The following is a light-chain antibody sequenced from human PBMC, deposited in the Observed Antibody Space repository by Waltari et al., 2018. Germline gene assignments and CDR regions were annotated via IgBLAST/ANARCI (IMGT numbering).Light chain of an antibody. CDR3: MQSTFWPT. CDR1: QSLVRSNGDTF. Sequence: DVVMTQSPLSLPVTLGQPASISCRSSQSLVRSNGDTFLTWFQQRPGQSPRRLIYKVSNRDWRIPVKFSGSGSGTDFTLKISRVEAEDVGIYYCMQSTFWPTFGQGTKVEI. CDR2: KVS. V-gene: IGKV2-30*02. J-gene: IGKJ1*01.